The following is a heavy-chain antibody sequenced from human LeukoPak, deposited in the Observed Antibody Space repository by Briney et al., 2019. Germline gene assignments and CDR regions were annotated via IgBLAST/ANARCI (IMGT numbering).Heavy chain of an antibody. CDR2: ISSSSSYI. J-gene: IGHJ4*02. CDR3: ARDPITFGGLIVRFDY. Sequence: GGSLRLSCAASGFTFRSYSMNWVRQGPGKGLEWVSSISSSSSYIYYADSVKGRFTISRDNAKNSLYLQMNSLRAEDTAVYYCARDPITFGGLIVRFDYWGQGTLVTVSS. V-gene: IGHV3-21*01. D-gene: IGHD3-16*02. CDR1: GFTFRSYS.